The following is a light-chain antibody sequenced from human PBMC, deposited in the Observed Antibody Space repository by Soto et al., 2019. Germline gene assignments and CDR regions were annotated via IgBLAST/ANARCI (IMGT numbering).Light chain of an antibody. Sequence: QSALTQPASVSGSPGQSITISCTGTSSDIGSYNYVSWYQQFPGQAPQLVLYEVSNRPSGVSTRFSGSKSGNTASLTISVLQAEDEADYFCGSYTSNKNLVFGGGTKLTVL. J-gene: IGLJ2*01. CDR2: EVS. V-gene: IGLV2-14*01. CDR3: GSYTSNKNLV. CDR1: SSDIGSYNY.